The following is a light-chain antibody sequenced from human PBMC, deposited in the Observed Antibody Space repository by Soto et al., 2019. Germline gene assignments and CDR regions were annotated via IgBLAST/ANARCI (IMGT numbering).Light chain of an antibody. CDR2: AAS. CDR1: QDLSSW. V-gene: IGKV1D-12*01. J-gene: IGKJ5*01. CDR3: QQPISFPIT. Sequence: DIQMTQSPSFVSASVGDRVTITCRASQDLSSWLAWYQQKPGKAPKLLISAASSLRTGVPSRFSGSGSGTDFTLTIRSLQPEDFATYYCQQPISFPITFGQGTRLEI.